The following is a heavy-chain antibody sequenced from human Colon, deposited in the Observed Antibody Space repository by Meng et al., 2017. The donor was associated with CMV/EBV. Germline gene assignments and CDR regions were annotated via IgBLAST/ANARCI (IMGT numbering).Heavy chain of an antibody. D-gene: IGHD3-16*01. J-gene: IGHJ4*02. CDR1: GYTFNNHG. Sequence: ASVKVSCKASGYTFNNHGINWVRQAPGQGLEWMGWINLWNGNIEYAQKFQGRITLTTDESTSTAYMELRSLTSDDTAVYYCARDLFSPGGNSCFDYWGQGTVVTVSS. V-gene: IGHV1-18*01. CDR2: INLWNGNI. CDR3: ARDLFSPGGNSCFDY.